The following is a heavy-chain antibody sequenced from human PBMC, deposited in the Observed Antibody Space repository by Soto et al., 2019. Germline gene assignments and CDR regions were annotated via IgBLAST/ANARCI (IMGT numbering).Heavy chain of an antibody. CDR2: INHSGST. D-gene: IGHD6-19*01. V-gene: IGHV4-34*01. J-gene: IGHJ3*02. CDR3: ARGPLACTRTGAFDI. CDR1: GGSLSGYY. Sequence: PSDTLSLTCAVCGGSLSGYYCSWIRQPPWKGLEWIGEINHSGSTNYNPSLKSRVTISVDTSKNQFSLKMSSVTAADTAVYYCARGPLACTRTGAFDICRQRKMVTV.